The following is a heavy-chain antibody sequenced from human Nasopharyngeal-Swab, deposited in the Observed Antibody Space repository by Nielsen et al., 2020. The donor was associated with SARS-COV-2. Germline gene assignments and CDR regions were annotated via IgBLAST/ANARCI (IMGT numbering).Heavy chain of an antibody. Sequence: GGSLRLSCAASGFTFDDYAMHWVRQAPGKGLEWVSGISWNSGSIGYADSVKGRFTISRDNAKNSLYLQMNSLRAEDTAVYYCAGDYYYYYGMDVWGQGTTVTVSS. CDR3: AGDYYYYYGMDV. J-gene: IGHJ6*02. V-gene: IGHV3-9*01. CDR1: GFTFDDYA. CDR2: ISWNSGSI.